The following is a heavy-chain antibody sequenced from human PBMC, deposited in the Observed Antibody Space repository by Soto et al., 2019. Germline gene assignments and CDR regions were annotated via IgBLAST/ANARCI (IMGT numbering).Heavy chain of an antibody. Sequence: QVTLKESGPVLVKPTETLTLTCTVSGFSLSNARMGVSWIRQPPGKALEWLAHIFSNDEKSYSTSLKSRLTISKDTSXXQXVXXMTNMDPVDTATYYCARIYPIAVAQNWNYYYGMDVWGQGTTVTVSS. CDR2: IFSNDEK. CDR1: GFSLSNARMG. CDR3: ARIYPIAVAQNWNYYYGMDV. V-gene: IGHV2-26*01. J-gene: IGHJ6*02. D-gene: IGHD6-19*01.